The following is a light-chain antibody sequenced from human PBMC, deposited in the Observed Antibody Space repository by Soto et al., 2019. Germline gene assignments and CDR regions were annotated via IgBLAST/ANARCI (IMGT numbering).Light chain of an antibody. Sequence: QSVLTQPPSVSGAPGQRVAISCAGTSSNIGAGYDVHWYQHLPGTAPKLLIFGNINRPSGVPDRFSGSKSGTSASLAITGLQSADEGYYYCQTYDTGASGSIFGGGTQLTVL. J-gene: IGLJ2*01. CDR2: GNI. CDR1: SSNIGAGYD. V-gene: IGLV1-40*01. CDR3: QTYDTGASGSI.